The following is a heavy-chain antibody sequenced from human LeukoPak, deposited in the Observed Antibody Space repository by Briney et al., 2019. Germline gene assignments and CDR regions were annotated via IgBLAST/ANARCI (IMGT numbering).Heavy chain of an antibody. CDR1: GGSNLTTNW. CDR3: TRESGAFSPFGF. J-gene: IGHJ4*02. D-gene: IGHD1-26*01. CDR2: VHLSGAS. V-gene: IGHV4-4*02. Sequence: SETLSLTCAVSGGSNLTTNWWSWVRQPPGKGLEWIGEVHLSGASNYNPSLKSRVNMSIDKSKNQLSLELTSETAADTAIYYCTRESGAFSPFGFWGQGTLVTVSS.